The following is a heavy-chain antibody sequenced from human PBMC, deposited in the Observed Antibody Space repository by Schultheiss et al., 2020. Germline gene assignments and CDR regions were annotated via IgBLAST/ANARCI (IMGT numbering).Heavy chain of an antibody. Sequence: GGSLRLSCAASGFTFSGSAMHWVRQASGKGLEWVSAISGSGGSTYYADSVKGRFTISRDNSKNTLYLQMNSLRAEDTAVYYCAKDGPTYYDYVWGTFYFDSWGQGTLVTVSS. V-gene: IGHV3-23*01. J-gene: IGHJ4*02. CDR2: ISGSGGST. D-gene: IGHD3-16*01. CDR3: AKDGPTYYDYVWGTFYFDS. CDR1: GFTFSGSA.